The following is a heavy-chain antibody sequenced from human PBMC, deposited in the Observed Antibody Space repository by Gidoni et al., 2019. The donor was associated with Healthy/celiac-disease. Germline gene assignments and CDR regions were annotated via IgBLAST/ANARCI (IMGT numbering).Heavy chain of an antibody. Sequence: EVQLLESGGGLVQPGGSLRLSCAASGFTFSSYAMSWVRQAPGKGLEWVSAISGSGGSTYYADSVKGRFTISSDNSKNTLYLQMNSLRAEDTAVYYCAKGGGCSSTSCYYFDYWGQGTLVTVSS. V-gene: IGHV3-23*01. CDR3: AKGGGCSSTSCYYFDY. J-gene: IGHJ4*02. D-gene: IGHD2-2*01. CDR1: GFTFSSYA. CDR2: ISGSGGST.